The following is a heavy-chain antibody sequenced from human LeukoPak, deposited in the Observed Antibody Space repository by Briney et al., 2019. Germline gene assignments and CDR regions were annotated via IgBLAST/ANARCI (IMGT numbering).Heavy chain of an antibody. Sequence: SETLSLTCTVSGGSLSSYYWSWIRQPPGKGLEWIGYIYYSGSTNYNPSLKSRVTISVDTSKNQFSLKLSSVTAADTAVYYCARVYYDSSGAFDIWGQGTMVTVSS. CDR3: ARVYYDSSGAFDI. D-gene: IGHD3-22*01. V-gene: IGHV4-59*01. CDR2: IYYSGST. J-gene: IGHJ3*02. CDR1: GGSLSSYY.